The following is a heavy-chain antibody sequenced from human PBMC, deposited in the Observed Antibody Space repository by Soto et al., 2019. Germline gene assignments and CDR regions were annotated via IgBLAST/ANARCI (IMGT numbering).Heavy chain of an antibody. CDR2: INPSGGST. V-gene: IGHV1-46*01. J-gene: IGHJ6*02. CDR3: ARDWSGSPYYYYGMDV. CDR1: GYTFTSYY. Sequence: ASVKVSCKASGYTFTSYYMHWVRQAPGQGLEWMGIINPSGGSTSYAQKFQGRVTMTRDTSTSTVYMELSSLRSEDTAVYYCARDWSGSPYYYYGMDVWGQGTTVTVSS.